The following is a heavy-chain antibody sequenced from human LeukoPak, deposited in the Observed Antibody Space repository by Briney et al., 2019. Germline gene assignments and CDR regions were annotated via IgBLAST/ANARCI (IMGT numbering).Heavy chain of an antibody. J-gene: IGHJ4*02. V-gene: IGHV1-24*01. Sequence: ASVKVSCKASGYTFTSYGISWVRQAPGKGLEWMGGFDPEDGETIYAQKFQGRVTMTEDTSTDTAYMELSSLRSEDTAVYYCATYGYNGTYYFDYWGQGTLVTVSS. CDR3: ATYGYNGTYYFDY. CDR2: FDPEDGET. D-gene: IGHD5-24*01. CDR1: GYTFTSYG.